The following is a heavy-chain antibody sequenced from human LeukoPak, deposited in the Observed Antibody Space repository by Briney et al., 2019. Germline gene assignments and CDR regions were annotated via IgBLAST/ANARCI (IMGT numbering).Heavy chain of an antibody. V-gene: IGHV1-2*02. D-gene: IGHD3-10*01. Sequence: ASVKVSCNASGYTFTGYYMHWVRQAPGQGLEWMGWINPNSGGTNYAQKFQGRVTMTRDTSISTAYMELSRLRSDDTAVYYCARRVVAMVRGDEYNWFDPWGQGTLVTVSS. CDR2: INPNSGGT. CDR1: GYTFTGYY. CDR3: ARRVVAMVRGDEYNWFDP. J-gene: IGHJ5*02.